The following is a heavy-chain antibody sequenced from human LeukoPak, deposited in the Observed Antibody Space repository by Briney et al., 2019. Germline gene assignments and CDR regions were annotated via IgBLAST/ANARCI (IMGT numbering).Heavy chain of an antibody. V-gene: IGHV3-21*01. D-gene: IGHD6-13*01. CDR2: ISSSSSYI. CDR3: ARDHLSSSWAYDY. Sequence: KAGGSLRLSCAASGFTFSSYSMNWVRQAPGKGLEWVSSISSSSSYIYYADSVKGRFTISRDNAKNSLYLQMNSLRAEDTAVYYCARDHLSSSWAYDYWGQGTLVTVSS. J-gene: IGHJ4*02. CDR1: GFTFSSYS.